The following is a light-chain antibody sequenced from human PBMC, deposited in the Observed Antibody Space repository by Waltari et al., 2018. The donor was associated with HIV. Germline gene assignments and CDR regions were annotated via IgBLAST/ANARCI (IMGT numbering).Light chain of an antibody. J-gene: IGKJ1*01. V-gene: IGKV4-1*01. CDR2: WAS. Sequence: DIVLTQSPASLAASLGERATINRKSSQSVLYSSNNKNYLAWYQQKPGQPPKLLIYWASTRESGVPDRFSGSGSGTDFTLTISSLQAEDVAVYYCQQYYSTPWTFGQGTKVEIK. CDR1: QSVLYSSNNKNY. CDR3: QQYYSTPWT.